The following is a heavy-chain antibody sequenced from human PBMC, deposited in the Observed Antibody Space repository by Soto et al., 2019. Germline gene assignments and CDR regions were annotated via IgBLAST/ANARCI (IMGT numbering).Heavy chain of an antibody. CDR2: IWYDGSNK. V-gene: IGHV3-33*01. Sequence: GGSLRLSCAASGFTFSSYGMHWVRQAPGKGLEWVAVIWYDGSNKYYADSVKGRFTISRDNSKNTLYLQMNSLRAEDTAVYYCARDRGKGDYPYYYYMDVWGKGTTVTVSS. D-gene: IGHD4-17*01. J-gene: IGHJ6*03. CDR3: ARDRGKGDYPYYYYMDV. CDR1: GFTFSSYG.